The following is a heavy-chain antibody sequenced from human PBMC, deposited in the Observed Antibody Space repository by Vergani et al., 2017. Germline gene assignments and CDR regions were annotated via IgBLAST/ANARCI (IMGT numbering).Heavy chain of an antibody. CDR1: GFTFDDYA. Sequence: EVQLVESGGGLVQPGGSLRLSCAASGFTFDDYAMHWVRQAPGMGLEWVSGISWNSGSIGYADSVKGRFTISRDNAKNSLYLQMNSLRAEDTALYYCAKDIQDYYGSGSYYNEGFDYWGQGTLVTVSS. CDR2: ISWNSGSI. D-gene: IGHD3-10*01. V-gene: IGHV3-9*01. CDR3: AKDIQDYYGSGSYYNEGFDY. J-gene: IGHJ4*02.